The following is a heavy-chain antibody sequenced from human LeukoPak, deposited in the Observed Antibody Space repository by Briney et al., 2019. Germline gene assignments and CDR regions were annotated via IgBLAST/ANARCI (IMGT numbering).Heavy chain of an antibody. Sequence: PGRSLRLSCAASGFTFSSYGMHWVRQAPAKGLEWVAIISYGGSNKYYADSVKGRFTISRDNSKNTLYLQMNSLRAEDTAVYYCAKSTTVTQRGYFDYWGQGTLVTVSS. J-gene: IGHJ4*02. V-gene: IGHV3-30*18. D-gene: IGHD4-17*01. CDR2: ISYGGSNK. CDR1: GFTFSSYG. CDR3: AKSTTVTQRGYFDY.